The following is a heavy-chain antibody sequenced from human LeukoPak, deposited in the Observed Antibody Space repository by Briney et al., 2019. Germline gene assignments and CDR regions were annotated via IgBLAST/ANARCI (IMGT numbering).Heavy chain of an antibody. Sequence: GGSLRLSCAASGFTFDDYAMHRVRQAPGKGLEWVSGISWNSGSIGYADSVKGRFTISRDNAKNSLYLQMNSLRAEDTALYYCAKEIGPGWGTVTYYGMDVWGQGTTVTVSS. D-gene: IGHD4-17*01. CDR1: GFTFDDYA. CDR2: ISWNSGSI. CDR3: AKEIGPGWGTVTYYGMDV. V-gene: IGHV3-9*01. J-gene: IGHJ6*02.